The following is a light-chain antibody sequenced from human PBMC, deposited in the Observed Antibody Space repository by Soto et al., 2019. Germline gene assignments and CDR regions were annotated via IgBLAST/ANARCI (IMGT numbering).Light chain of an antibody. Sequence: QSALTQPASVSGSPGQSITISCTGTSSDVGVYNYVSWYQQHPGKAPKLMIYEVSDRPSRVSNRFSGSKSGNTASLTISGLQAEDEADYYCSSYTSSGTYVFGTGTKLTVL. CDR1: SSDVGVYNY. CDR3: SSYTSSGTYV. V-gene: IGLV2-14*01. CDR2: EVS. J-gene: IGLJ1*01.